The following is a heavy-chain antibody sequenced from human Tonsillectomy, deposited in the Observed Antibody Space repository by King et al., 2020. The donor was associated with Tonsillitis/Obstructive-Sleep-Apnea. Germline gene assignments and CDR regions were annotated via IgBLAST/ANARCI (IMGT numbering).Heavy chain of an antibody. CDR1: GFTFSSSG. CDR2: IGYSVCNK. D-gene: IGHD4-17*01. J-gene: IGHJ4*02. CDR3: ARDESGDYYFDY. V-gene: IGHV3-33*01. Sequence: VQLVESGGGVVQPGRSLRLSCFASGFTFSSSGIHGFRQAPGKGLEGGAGIGYSVCNKYFEDSVKGRFTISRDNSKNKLYLQLNSVRAEDTAVYYCARDESGDYYFDYWGQGTLVTVSS.